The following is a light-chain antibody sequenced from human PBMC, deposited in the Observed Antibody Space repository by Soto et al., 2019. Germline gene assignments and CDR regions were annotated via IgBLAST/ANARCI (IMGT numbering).Light chain of an antibody. Sequence: DIQMTQSPSSLSASVGDRVTITCRASQSSSSYLNWYQQKPGKAPKLLIYAASSLQSGVPSRFSGSGSGTDFTLTISSLQPEDFATYYCRQSYSTPRTFGQGTKVEIK. CDR1: QSSSSY. CDR2: AAS. V-gene: IGKV1-39*01. J-gene: IGKJ1*01. CDR3: RQSYSTPRT.